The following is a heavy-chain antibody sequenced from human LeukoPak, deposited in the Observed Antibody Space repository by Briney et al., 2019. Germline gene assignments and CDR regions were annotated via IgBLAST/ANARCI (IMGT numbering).Heavy chain of an antibody. CDR1: GVSISYYY. D-gene: IGHD5-24*01. V-gene: IGHV4-59*01. CDR2: VYFTGRT. CDR3: VKLRGFNYFDF. J-gene: IGHJ4*02. Sequence: SETLSLTCNVSGVSISYYYWSWIRQPPGKGLEWIGFVYFTGRTDYNPSLSSRVAISMDTSKNQFSLEVSSVTAADTAVYYCVKLRGFNYFDFWGQGTLVTVSS.